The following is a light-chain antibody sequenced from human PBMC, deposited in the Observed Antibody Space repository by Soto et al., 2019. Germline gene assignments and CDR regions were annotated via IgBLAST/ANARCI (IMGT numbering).Light chain of an antibody. Sequence: DIQMTQSPSSLSASLGDRATITCRASQSIVTYLNWYLQKPGKAPKLLIYAASNLQSGVPYRFSGSGSGTDFTLTISSLQPEDFATYYCQQHSNWPLTFGRGTKVDIK. CDR3: QQHSNWPLT. CDR1: QSIVTY. CDR2: AAS. V-gene: IGKV1-39*01. J-gene: IGKJ4*01.